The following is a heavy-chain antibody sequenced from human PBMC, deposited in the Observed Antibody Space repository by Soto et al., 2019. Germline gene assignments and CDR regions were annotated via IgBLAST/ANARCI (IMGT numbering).Heavy chain of an antibody. CDR1: GYTFTSYD. Sequence: ASVKVSCKASGYTFTSYDINWVRQATGQGLEWMGWMNPNSGNTGYAQKFQGRVTMTRNTSISTAYMELSSLRSEDTAVYYCARDMEYQLLSKGYYYGMDVWGQGTTVNVSS. V-gene: IGHV1-8*01. J-gene: IGHJ6*02. CDR3: ARDMEYQLLSKGYYYGMDV. CDR2: MNPNSGNT. D-gene: IGHD2-2*01.